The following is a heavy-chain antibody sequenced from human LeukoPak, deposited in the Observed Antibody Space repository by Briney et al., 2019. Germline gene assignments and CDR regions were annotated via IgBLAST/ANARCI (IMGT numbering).Heavy chain of an antibody. D-gene: IGHD4-17*01. CDR1: GYTFTSYG. J-gene: IGHJ2*01. CDR3: ARGRTTVTSLRYLDL. Sequence: ASVKVSCKASGYTFTSYGINWVRQAPGQGLEWMGWISAYNDNTNYAQKFQGRVTMTTNTSTSTAYMELRSLRSDDTAVYFCARGRTTVTSLRYLDLWGRGTLVTVSS. V-gene: IGHV1-18*01. CDR2: ISAYNDNT.